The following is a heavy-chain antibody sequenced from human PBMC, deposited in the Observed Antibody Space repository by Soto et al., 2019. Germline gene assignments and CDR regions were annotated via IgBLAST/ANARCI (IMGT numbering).Heavy chain of an antibody. CDR3: ARVGGSGWNFDS. V-gene: IGHV4-59*01. CDR2: IYYSGST. D-gene: IGHD6-19*01. CDR1: GGSISSYY. Sequence: SETLSLTCTVSGGSISSYYWSWIRQPPGKGLEWIGYIYYSGSTNYNPSLKSRVTISVDTSKNQFSLKLNSMTAADTAIYYCARVGGSGWNFDSWGQGILVT. J-gene: IGHJ4*02.